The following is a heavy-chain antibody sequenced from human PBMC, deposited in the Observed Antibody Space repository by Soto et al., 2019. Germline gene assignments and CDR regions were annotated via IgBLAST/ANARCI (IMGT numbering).Heavy chain of an antibody. CDR2: ISGNGAET. V-gene: IGHV3-23*01. D-gene: IGHD6-6*01. Sequence: PGGSLRLSCAASGFPFSSYAMSWVRQAPGKGLEWVSAISGNGAETSYAASVRGRFTISRDNSRDTLYLQMNSLRADDTAVYYCAKDPAAARLGGGTDYWGQGTLVTVSS. CDR1: GFPFSSYA. J-gene: IGHJ4*02. CDR3: AKDPAAARLGGGTDY.